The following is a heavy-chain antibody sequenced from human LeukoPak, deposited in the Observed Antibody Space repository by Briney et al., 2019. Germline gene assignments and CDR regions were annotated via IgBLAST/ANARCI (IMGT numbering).Heavy chain of an antibody. J-gene: IGHJ4*02. V-gene: IGHV4-61*01. CDR1: GASVSSGSYY. Sequence: SETLSLTCNVSGASVSSGSYYWSWIRQPPGKGLEWIGYMYYSGSTNYNPSLKSRVTISVDTSKNQFSLKLSSVTAADTAVYYCARDEGGFDYWGQGTLVTVSS. CDR3: ARDEGGFDY. CDR2: MYYSGST. D-gene: IGHD3-16*01.